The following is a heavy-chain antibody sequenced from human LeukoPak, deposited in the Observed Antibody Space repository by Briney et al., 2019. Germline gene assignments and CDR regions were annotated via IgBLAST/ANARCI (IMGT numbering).Heavy chain of an antibody. V-gene: IGHV4-59*01. CDR2: IYSTGGT. J-gene: IGHJ4*02. CDR1: GGAISSYY. Sequence: SETLSLTCTVSGGAISSYYWSWIRQPPGKGLEWIGYIYSTGGTNYNPSLKSRVTISVDTSKNQFSLNLSSVTAADTAVYYCARDRLRYLVHEGYDNWGQGTLVTVSS. CDR3: ARDRLRYLVHEGYDN. D-gene: IGHD3-9*01.